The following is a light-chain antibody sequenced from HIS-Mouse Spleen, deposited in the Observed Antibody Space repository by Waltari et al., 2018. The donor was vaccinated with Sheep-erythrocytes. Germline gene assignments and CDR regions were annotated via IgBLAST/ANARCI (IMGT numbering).Light chain of an antibody. CDR3: YSAADNNLGV. Sequence: SYELTQPSSVSVSPGQTARITCSGDVLAKKYARWFQQKPGQALVLVIYKDSERPSGIPGRFSGASSGTTVTLTISGAQVEDEADYYCYSAADNNLGVFGGGTKLTVL. J-gene: IGLJ3*02. V-gene: IGLV3-27*01. CDR1: VLAKKY. CDR2: KDS.